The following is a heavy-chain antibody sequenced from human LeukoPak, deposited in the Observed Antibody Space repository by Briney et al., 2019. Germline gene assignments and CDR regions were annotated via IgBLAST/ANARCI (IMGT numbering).Heavy chain of an antibody. V-gene: IGHV1-46*01. CDR3: ARDRMAVAIVGARPLFDY. CDR2: INPSGGST. Sequence: GASVKVSCKASGYTFTSYYMHWVRQAPGQGLEWMGIINPSGGSTSYAQKFQGRVTMTRDTSTSTVYMELSSLRSEDTAVYYCARDRMAVAIVGARPLFDYWGQGTLVTVSS. D-gene: IGHD1-26*01. CDR1: GYTFTSYY. J-gene: IGHJ4*02.